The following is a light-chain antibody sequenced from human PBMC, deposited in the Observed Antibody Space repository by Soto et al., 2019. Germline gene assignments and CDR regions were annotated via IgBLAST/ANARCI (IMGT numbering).Light chain of an antibody. CDR3: SSYAGSDNGV. Sequence: QSALTQPPSASGSPGQSVTISCTGTSSDVGGYNYVSWYQQHPGKAPKLMIYEVSKRPSRVPDRFSGSKSGNTASLTVSGLQAEDEADYYCSSYAGSDNGVFGGGTKLTVL. J-gene: IGLJ3*02. CDR2: EVS. CDR1: SSDVGGYNY. V-gene: IGLV2-8*01.